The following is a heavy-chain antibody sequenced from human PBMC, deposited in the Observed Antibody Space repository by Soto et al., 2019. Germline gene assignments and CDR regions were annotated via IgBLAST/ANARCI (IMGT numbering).Heavy chain of an antibody. D-gene: IGHD6-6*01. CDR2: IYYSGST. J-gene: IGHJ5*02. CDR1: GGSISSYY. V-gene: IGHV4-59*08. CDR3: ARLLSIAARPNWFDP. Sequence: PSETLSLTCTVSGGSISSYYWSWIRQPPGKGLEWIGYIYYSGSTNYNPSLKSRVTISVDTSKNQFSLKLSSVTAADTAVYYCARLLSIAARPNWFDPWGQGTLVTVSS.